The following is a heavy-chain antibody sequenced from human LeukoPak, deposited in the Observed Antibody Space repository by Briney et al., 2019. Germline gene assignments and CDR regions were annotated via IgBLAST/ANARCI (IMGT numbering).Heavy chain of an antibody. CDR3: ARFEYDYGDHSHLDY. Sequence: GGSLRLSCAASGFAFDDYGMSWVRQAPGKGLEWVSGINWNGGSTGYADSVKGRFTISRDNAKNSLYLQMNSLRAEDTALYYCARFEYDYGDHSHLDYWGQGTLVTVSS. V-gene: IGHV3-20*04. CDR1: GFAFDDYG. D-gene: IGHD4-17*01. J-gene: IGHJ4*02. CDR2: INWNGGST.